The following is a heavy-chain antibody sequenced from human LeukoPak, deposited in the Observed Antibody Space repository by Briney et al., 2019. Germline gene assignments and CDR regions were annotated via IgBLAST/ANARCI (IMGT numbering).Heavy chain of an antibody. D-gene: IGHD1-1*01. V-gene: IGHV3-64*01. CDR1: GFTFSSYA. CDR2: ISSNGGST. CDR3: ARRYPVKGDGFDI. Sequence: GGSLRLSCAASGFTFSSYAMHWVRQAPGKGLEYVLAISSNGGSTYYANSVKGRFTISRDNSKNTLYLQMGGRRAEDMAGYYCARRYPVKGDGFDIWGQGTMVTVSS. J-gene: IGHJ3*02.